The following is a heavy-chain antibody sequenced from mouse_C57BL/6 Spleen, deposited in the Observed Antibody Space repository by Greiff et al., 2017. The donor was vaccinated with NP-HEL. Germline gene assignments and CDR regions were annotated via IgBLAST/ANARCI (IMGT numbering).Heavy chain of an antibody. V-gene: IGHV1-80*01. Sequence: QVQLKESGAELVKPGASVKISCKASGYAFSSYWMNWVKQRPGKGLEWIGQIYPGDGDTNYNGKFKGKATLTADKSSSTAYMQLSSLTSEDSAVYFCARREGGNGYAMDYWGQGTSVTVSS. D-gene: IGHD1-1*02. J-gene: IGHJ4*01. CDR2: IYPGDGDT. CDR1: GYAFSSYW. CDR3: ARREGGNGYAMDY.